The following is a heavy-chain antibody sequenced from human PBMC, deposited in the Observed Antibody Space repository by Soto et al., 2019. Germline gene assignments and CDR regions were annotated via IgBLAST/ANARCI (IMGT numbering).Heavy chain of an antibody. CDR2: ISYDGSNK. J-gene: IGHJ6*02. D-gene: IGHD2-15*01. V-gene: IGHV3-30-3*01. CDR1: GFTFSSYA. CDR3: ARDRLRYCSGGSCYYYGMDV. Sequence: QVQLVESGGGVVQPGRSLGLSCAASGFTFSSYAMHWVRQAPGKGLEWVAVISYDGSNKYYADSVKGRFTISRDNSKNTLYLQMNSLRAEDTAVYYCARDRLRYCSGGSCYYYGMDVWGQGTTVTVSS.